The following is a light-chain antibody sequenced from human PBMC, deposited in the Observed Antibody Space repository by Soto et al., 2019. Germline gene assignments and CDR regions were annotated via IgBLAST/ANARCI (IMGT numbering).Light chain of an antibody. V-gene: IGKV4-1*01. CDR1: QSVLYSSNNKNY. Sequence: DIVMTQSPDSLAVSLGERATINCKSSQSVLYSSNNKNYLAWYQQKPGQPPKLLIYWASTRESGVPDRFSGSGSGTDFTLTISSLQAEDVAVYYCLQYYSTPVTFGQGTKVEIK. J-gene: IGKJ1*01. CDR3: LQYYSTPVT. CDR2: WAS.